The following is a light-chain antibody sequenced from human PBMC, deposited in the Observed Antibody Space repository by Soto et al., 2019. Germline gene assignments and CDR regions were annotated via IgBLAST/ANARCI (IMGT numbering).Light chain of an antibody. CDR3: QSYDSSLSAV. CDR2: GNT. V-gene: IGLV1-40*01. Sequence: QSVLTQPPSVSGAPGQRVTISCSGSSSNIGAGYDVHWYQQLPGTAPKLLIYGNTNRPSGVPDRFSASKSGTSASLAITGLQAEDEADYYCQSYDSSLSAVFGGGTKLTLL. J-gene: IGLJ2*01. CDR1: SSNIGAGYD.